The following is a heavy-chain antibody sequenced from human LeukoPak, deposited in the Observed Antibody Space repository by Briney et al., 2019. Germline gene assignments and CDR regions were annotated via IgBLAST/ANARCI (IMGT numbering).Heavy chain of an antibody. CDR1: GFTFSSYA. CDR2: ISYDGSNK. Sequence: GGSLRLSCAASGFTFSSYAMHRVRQAPGKGLEWVAVISYDGSNKYYADSVKGRFTISRDNSKNTLYLQMNSLRAEDTAVYYCARVGVGDYYDSSGYPDYWGQGTLVTVSS. V-gene: IGHV3-30-3*01. D-gene: IGHD3-22*01. J-gene: IGHJ4*02. CDR3: ARVGVGDYYDSSGYPDY.